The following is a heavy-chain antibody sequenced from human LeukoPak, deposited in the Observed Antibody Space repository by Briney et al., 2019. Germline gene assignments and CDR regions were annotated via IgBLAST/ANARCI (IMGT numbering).Heavy chain of an antibody. CDR1: GFTFYDYG. J-gene: IGHJ4*02. CDR3: ARTDYYDSSDLLWGLDY. Sequence: GGSLRLSCAASGFTFYDYGMTWVRQAPGKGLEWVSTISGSGLSTYYADSVKGRFTISRDNAKNSLYLQMNSLRAEDTAVYYCARTDYYDSSDLLWGLDYWGQGTLVTVSS. D-gene: IGHD3-22*01. CDR2: ISGSGLST. V-gene: IGHV3-23*01.